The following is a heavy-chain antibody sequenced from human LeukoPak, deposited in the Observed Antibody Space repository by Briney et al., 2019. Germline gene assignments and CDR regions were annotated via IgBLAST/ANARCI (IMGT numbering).Heavy chain of an antibody. J-gene: IGHJ1*01. CDR2: IYYRST. D-gene: IGHD3-10*01. Sequence: SETLSLTCTVSGGSISSYYWSWIRQPPGKGLEWIGYIYYRSTNYNPSLKSRITISLDTSKNQFSLKLSSVTAADTAVYYCASRITSYFQHWGQGTLVTVSS. V-gene: IGHV4-59*01. CDR3: ASRITSYFQH. CDR1: GGSISSYY.